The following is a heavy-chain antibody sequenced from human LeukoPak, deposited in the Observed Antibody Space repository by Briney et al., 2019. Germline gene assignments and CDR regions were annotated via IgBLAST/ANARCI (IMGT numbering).Heavy chain of an antibody. CDR3: ARDSLLGGSYP. D-gene: IGHD1-26*01. CDR2: IYYSGST. Sequence: SETLSLTCTVSGGSISSYYWSWIRRPPGKGLEWIGYIYYSGSTNYNPSLKSRVTISVDTSKNQFSLKLSSVTAADTAVYYCARDSLLGGSYPWGQGTLVTVSS. J-gene: IGHJ5*02. V-gene: IGHV4-59*01. CDR1: GGSISSYY.